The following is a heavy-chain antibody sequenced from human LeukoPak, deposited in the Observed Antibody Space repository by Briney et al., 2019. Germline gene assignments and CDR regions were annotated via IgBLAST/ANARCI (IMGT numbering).Heavy chain of an antibody. V-gene: IGHV3-23*01. CDR1: GFTFSSYA. J-gene: IGHJ4*02. Sequence: GGSLRLSCAASGFTFSSYAMSWVRQAPGKGLEWVSGISGSGDTTYYADSVKGRFTISRDNSKNTLYVEMNTLRVEDTAIYYCAKWGDYDILTGYYVPDFWGQGALVTVSS. D-gene: IGHD3-9*01. CDR3: AKWGDYDILTGYYVPDF. CDR2: ISGSGDTT.